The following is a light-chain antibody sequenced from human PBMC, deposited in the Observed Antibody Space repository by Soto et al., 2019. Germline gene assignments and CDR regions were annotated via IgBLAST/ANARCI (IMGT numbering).Light chain of an antibody. CDR1: QDISNY. J-gene: IGKJ4*01. CDR3: QHYDHLPLT. Sequence: IQMTQSPSSLSACVGDRITITCQASQDISNYLNWYQQKPGKAPKLLIYDASNLETGVPSRFSRSGSGTHFTFTISSLQPEDIATYYCQHYDHLPLTFGGGTKVDIK. CDR2: DAS. V-gene: IGKV1-33*01.